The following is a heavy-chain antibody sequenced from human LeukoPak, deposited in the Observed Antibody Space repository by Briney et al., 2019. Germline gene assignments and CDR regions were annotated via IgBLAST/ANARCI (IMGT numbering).Heavy chain of an antibody. D-gene: IGHD2-2*01. CDR3: ARDEPAAQGEGAWFDP. CDR1: GYTFTGYY. J-gene: IGHJ5*02. CDR2: IIPIFGTA. Sequence: SVKVSCKASGYTFTGYYMHWVRQAPGQGLEWMGGIIPIFGTANYAQKFQGRVTITADESTSTAYMELSSLRSEDTAVYYCARDEPAAQGEGAWFDPWGQGTLVTVSS. V-gene: IGHV1-69*13.